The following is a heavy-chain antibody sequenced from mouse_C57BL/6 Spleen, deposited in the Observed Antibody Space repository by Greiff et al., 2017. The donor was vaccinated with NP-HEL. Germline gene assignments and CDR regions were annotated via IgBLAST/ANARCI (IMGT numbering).Heavy chain of an antibody. CDR2: IYPGSGNT. V-gene: IGHV1-76*01. Sequence: QVQLKESGAELVRPGASVKLSCKASGYTFTDYYINWVKQRPGQGLEWIARIYPGSGNTYYNEKFKGKATLTAEKSSSTAYMQLSSLTSEDSAVSFCARERNYRSGVYFDYWGQGTTLTVSS. CDR1: GYTFTDYY. J-gene: IGHJ2*01. CDR3: ARERNYRSGVYFDY. D-gene: IGHD2-1*01.